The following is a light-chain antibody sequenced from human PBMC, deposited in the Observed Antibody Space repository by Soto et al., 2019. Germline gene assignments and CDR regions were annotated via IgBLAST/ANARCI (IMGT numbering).Light chain of an antibody. J-gene: IGKJ1*01. CDR2: DAS. V-gene: IGKV1-5*01. CDR1: QRISNW. CDR3: QQYNSYPRT. Sequence: DIQMTQSPSTLSASVGDRVIITCRASQRISNWLAWYQQIPGKAPKLLIYDASSLESGVPSRFSGSGSGTEFTLSISSLQPDDFATYYCQQYNSYPRTFGQGTKVDIK.